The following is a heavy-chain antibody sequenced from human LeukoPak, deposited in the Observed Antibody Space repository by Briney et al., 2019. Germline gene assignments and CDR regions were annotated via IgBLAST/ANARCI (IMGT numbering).Heavy chain of an antibody. CDR3: ARVGGWLQSNWFDP. CDR2: IYYSGST. Sequence: PSETLSLTCTVSGGSISDYFWSWIRQPPGKGLEWIGYIYYSGSTNYNPSLKSRVTISVDTSKNQFSLKLSSVTAADTAVYYCARVGGWLQSNWFDPWGQGTLVTVSS. J-gene: IGHJ5*02. CDR1: GGSISDYF. D-gene: IGHD5-24*01. V-gene: IGHV4-59*01.